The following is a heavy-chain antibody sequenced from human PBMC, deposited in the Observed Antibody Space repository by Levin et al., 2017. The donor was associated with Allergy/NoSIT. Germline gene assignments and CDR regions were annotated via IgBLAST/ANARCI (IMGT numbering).Heavy chain of an antibody. CDR2: FDPEDGET. J-gene: IGHJ3*02. CDR3: ATPLYCSGGSCYWTAFDI. D-gene: IGHD2-15*01. Sequence: ASVKVSCKVSGYTLTELSMHWVRQAPGKGLEWMGGFDPEDGETIYAQKFQGRVTMTEDTSTDTAYMELSSLRSEDTAVYYCATPLYCSGGSCYWTAFDIWGQGTMVTVSS. CDR1: GYTLTELS. V-gene: IGHV1-24*01.